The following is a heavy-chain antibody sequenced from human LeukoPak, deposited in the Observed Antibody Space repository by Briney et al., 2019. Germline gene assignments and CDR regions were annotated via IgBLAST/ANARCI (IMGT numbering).Heavy chain of an antibody. D-gene: IGHD6-13*01. Sequence: PSQTLSLTCTVSGGSISSYYWGWIRQPPGKGLEWIGSIYHSGSTYYNPSLKSRVTISVDTSKNQFSLKLSSVTAADTAVYYCARDRKVAAAGTEYGSWFDPWGQGTLVTVSS. CDR2: IYHSGST. V-gene: IGHV4-38-2*02. CDR1: GGSISSYY. CDR3: ARDRKVAAAGTEYGSWFDP. J-gene: IGHJ5*02.